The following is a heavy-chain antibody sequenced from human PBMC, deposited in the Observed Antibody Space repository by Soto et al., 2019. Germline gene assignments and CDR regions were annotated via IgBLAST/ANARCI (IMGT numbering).Heavy chain of an antibody. Sequence: GGSLRLSCEASVFTFSSYWMTWVRQAPGKGLEWVANIKHNRSNKYYVDSLKGRFSISRDNAKNALYLQMNSLRDEDTAVYYCARDRLYNDWGQGTLVTVSS. V-gene: IGHV3-7*01. CDR1: VFTFSSYW. J-gene: IGHJ4*02. D-gene: IGHD1-20*01. CDR3: ARDRLYND. CDR2: IKHNRSNK.